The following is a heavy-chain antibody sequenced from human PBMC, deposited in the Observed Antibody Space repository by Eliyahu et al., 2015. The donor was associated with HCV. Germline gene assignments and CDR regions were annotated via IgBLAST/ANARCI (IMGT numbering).Heavy chain of an antibody. CDR1: GGXIXSGDYY. Sequence: QVQLQESGPGLVKPSQTLSLKCTVSGGXIXSGDYYWSWIRQHPGKGLEWIGDIYRTGRTYYNPSLKSRVTISVDSSKTQFALDLSSVTAADTAVYYCARVPFHDSSAFRYYFDFWGQGTLVTVSS. V-gene: IGHV4-31*03. CDR2: IYRTGRT. D-gene: IGHD3-22*01. CDR3: ARVPFHDSSAFRYYFDF. J-gene: IGHJ4*02.